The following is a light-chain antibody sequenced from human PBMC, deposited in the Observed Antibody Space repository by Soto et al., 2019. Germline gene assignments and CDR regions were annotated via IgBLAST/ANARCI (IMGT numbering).Light chain of an antibody. Sequence: EIVLTQSPGTLSLSPGERATLSCRASQSVSSMYLAWYQQKPGQAPRLLIYDASNRATGIPDRFSGSGSGTDFTLTISRLQPEDFAVYYCQQYGRAPFTFGRGTKVDIK. J-gene: IGKJ3*01. CDR1: QSVSSMY. CDR3: QQYGRAPFT. V-gene: IGKV3-20*01. CDR2: DAS.